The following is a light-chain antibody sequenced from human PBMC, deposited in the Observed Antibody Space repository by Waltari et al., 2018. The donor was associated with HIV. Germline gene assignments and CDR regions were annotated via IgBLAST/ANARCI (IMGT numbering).Light chain of an antibody. CDR2: GVT. Sequence: QSALTQPASVSGSPGQSITISCTGLTSAIGDYNYVSWYQQHSDKAPKLIIFGVTQRPSGVSSRISGSKSGNTASRTISGLQAEDEADYYCSSYTGITTLLYVFGSGTKVTVL. J-gene: IGLJ1*01. CDR1: TSAIGDYNY. V-gene: IGLV2-14*01. CDR3: SSYTGITTLLYV.